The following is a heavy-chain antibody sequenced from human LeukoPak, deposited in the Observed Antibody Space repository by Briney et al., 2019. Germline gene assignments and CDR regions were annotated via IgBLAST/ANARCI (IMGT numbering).Heavy chain of an antibody. D-gene: IGHD3-10*01. Sequence: GGSLRLSCAASGFTLSSYGMTWVPQAPGKGLEWVSALSGSGGSTYYADSVKGRFTISRDNSKNTLYLQMNSLRAEDTAVYYCAKEQAGYYYGSGSYWPHYYYYMDVWGKGTTVTVSS. CDR3: AKEQAGYYYGSGSYWPHYYYYMDV. J-gene: IGHJ6*03. V-gene: IGHV3-23*01. CDR2: LSGSGGST. CDR1: GFTLSSYG.